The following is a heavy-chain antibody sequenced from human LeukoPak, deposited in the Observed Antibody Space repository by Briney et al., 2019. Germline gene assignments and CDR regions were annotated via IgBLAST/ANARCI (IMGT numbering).Heavy chain of an antibody. V-gene: IGHV1-2*02. CDR3: ARVFQKQLSDY. CDR1: GYTFTGYY. CDR2: INPNSGGT. D-gene: IGHD6-13*01. J-gene: IGHJ4*02. Sequence: ASVKVSCNTSGYTFTGYYIHWVRQAPGQGLEWMGLINPNSGGTNYAQKFQGRVTMTRDTSISTAYMELSRLRSDDTAVYYCARVFQKQLSDYWGQGSLVTVSS.